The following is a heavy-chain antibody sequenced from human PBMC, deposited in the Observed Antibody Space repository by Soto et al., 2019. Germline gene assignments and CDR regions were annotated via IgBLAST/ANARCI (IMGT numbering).Heavy chain of an antibody. J-gene: IGHJ4*02. V-gene: IGHV4-61*08. Sequence: SETLSLTCTVSGGSISSGDYYWSWIRQPPGKGLEWIGYIYYSGSTNYNPSLKSRVTISVDTSKNQFSLKLSSVTAADTAVYYCARGGRYCSSTSCLRSDYWGQGTLVTVSS. D-gene: IGHD2-2*01. CDR1: GGSISSGDYY. CDR2: IYYSGST. CDR3: ARGGRYCSSTSCLRSDY.